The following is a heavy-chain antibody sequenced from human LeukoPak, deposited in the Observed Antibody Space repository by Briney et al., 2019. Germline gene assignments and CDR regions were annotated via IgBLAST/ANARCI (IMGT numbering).Heavy chain of an antibody. D-gene: IGHD6-19*01. J-gene: IGHJ4*02. V-gene: IGHV3-23*01. CDR3: AKGKYSSGGVPDY. CDR2: ISGGGEST. CDR1: GFTFSSHA. Sequence: GGSLRLSCAASGFTFSSHAMNWVRQAPGKGLEWVSSISGGGESTYYADSVKGRFTVSRDNSKNTLYLQINSLRGEDTAVYYCAKGKYSSGGVPDYWGQGTLVTVSS.